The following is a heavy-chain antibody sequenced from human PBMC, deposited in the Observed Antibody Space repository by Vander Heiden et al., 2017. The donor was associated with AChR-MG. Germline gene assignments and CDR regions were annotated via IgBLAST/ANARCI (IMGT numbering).Heavy chain of an antibody. CDR3: AKMGGDPGDGVDY. CDR1: GFSFNPYG. V-gene: IGHV3-30*18. J-gene: IGHJ4*02. CDR2: ISKDGSLK. Sequence: QVQLVESGGGVVQPGRSLRLSCAASGFSFNPYGMHWVRQAPGKGLEWVAVISKDGSLKIYADSVKGRFTIFRDNSKKTLDVQMNSLRVEDTAVYYCAKMGGDPGDGVDYWGQGTLVTVSS. D-gene: IGHD2-21*02.